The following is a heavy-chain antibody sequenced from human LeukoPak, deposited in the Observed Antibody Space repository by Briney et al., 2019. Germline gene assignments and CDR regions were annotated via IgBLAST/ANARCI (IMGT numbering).Heavy chain of an antibody. J-gene: IGHJ4*02. CDR1: GGSISSGSYY. Sequence: KASETLSLTCTVSGGSISSGSYYWSWIRQPAGKGLEWIGRIYTSGSTNYNPSLKSRVTISVDTSKNQFSLKLSSVTAADTAVYYCARGDMITFGGSIGDYWGQGTLVTVSS. D-gene: IGHD3-16*01. V-gene: IGHV4-61*02. CDR2: IYTSGST. CDR3: ARGDMITFGGSIGDY.